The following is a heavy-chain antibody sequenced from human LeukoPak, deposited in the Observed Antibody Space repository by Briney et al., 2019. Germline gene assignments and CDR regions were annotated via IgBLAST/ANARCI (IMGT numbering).Heavy chain of an antibody. CDR2: ISSSSGYI. CDR3: ARDRIAAAGTMNY. D-gene: IGHD6-13*01. V-gene: IGHV3-21*01. J-gene: IGHJ4*02. Sequence: GGSLRLSCAAPGFTFSSYSMNWVRQAPGKGLEWVSSISSSSGYIYYADSVKGRFTISRDDAKNSLYLQMNSLRAEDTAVYYCARDRIAAAGTMNYWGQGTLVTVSS. CDR1: GFTFSSYS.